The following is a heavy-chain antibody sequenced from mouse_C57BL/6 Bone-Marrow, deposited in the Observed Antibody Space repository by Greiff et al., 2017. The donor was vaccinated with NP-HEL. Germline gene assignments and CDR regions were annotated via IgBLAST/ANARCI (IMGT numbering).Heavy chain of an antibody. Sequence: EVQLQQSGPGLVKPSQSLSLTCSVTGYSITSGYYWNWIRQFPGNKLEWMGYISYDGSNNYNPSLKNRISITRDTSKNQFFLKLNSVTTEDTATYYCASRGDYWGQGTSVTVSS. V-gene: IGHV3-6*01. D-gene: IGHD3-1*01. J-gene: IGHJ4*01. CDR2: ISYDGSN. CDR3: ASRGDY. CDR1: GYSITSGYY.